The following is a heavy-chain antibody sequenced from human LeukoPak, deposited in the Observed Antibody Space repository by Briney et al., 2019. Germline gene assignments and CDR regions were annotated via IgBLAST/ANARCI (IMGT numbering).Heavy chain of an antibody. Sequence: AGSLRLSCAASGFTFSCCAMHWVRQAPGKGLEWVAVMSYDGSNKFYADSVKGRFSISRDNSKNTTELQMNSLRGEDTAVYYCARELNGWFDPWGQGTLVTVSS. CDR2: MSYDGSNK. CDR3: ARELNGWFDP. CDR1: GFTFSCCA. V-gene: IGHV3-30*04. J-gene: IGHJ5*02.